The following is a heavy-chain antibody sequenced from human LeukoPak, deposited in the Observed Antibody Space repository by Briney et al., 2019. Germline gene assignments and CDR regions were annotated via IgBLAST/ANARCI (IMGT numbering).Heavy chain of an antibody. Sequence: PSETVSLTCAVYSGSFCVYYWSWIRQPPGKGLEWIGEINHSGRTNYNTSLESPVTILVETSKNPFSLKLRSVTAANTAVYYCARGQVYYYYDSSGYRDWFDPWGQGTLVTVSS. J-gene: IGHJ5*02. D-gene: IGHD3-22*01. V-gene: IGHV4-34*01. CDR3: ARGQVYYYYDSSGYRDWFDP. CDR2: INHSGRT. CDR1: SGSFCVYY.